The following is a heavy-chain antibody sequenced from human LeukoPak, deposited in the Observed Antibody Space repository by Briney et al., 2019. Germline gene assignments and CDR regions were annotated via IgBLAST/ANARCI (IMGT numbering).Heavy chain of an antibody. CDR1: GFTFTSYA. V-gene: IGHV3-23*01. Sequence: GGTLRLSCAASGFTFTSYAMSWVRQAPGKGLEWVSAISGSGGGTYYADSVKGRFTISRDNSKNTLYLQMNSLRAEDTAVYYCAKGDFYGDYPYGMDVWGQGTTVTVSS. CDR3: AKGDFYGDYPYGMDV. J-gene: IGHJ6*02. CDR2: ISGSGGGT. D-gene: IGHD3-3*01.